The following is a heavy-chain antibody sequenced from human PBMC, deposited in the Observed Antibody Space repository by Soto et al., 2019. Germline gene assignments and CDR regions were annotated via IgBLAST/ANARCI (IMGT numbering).Heavy chain of an antibody. D-gene: IGHD2-8*01. CDR3: ARGGHCTNGVCSALDY. Sequence: QVQLQESGPGLVKPSGTLSLTCTVSGGSISTYYWSWIRQPPGKGLEWIGYIDYGGSANYNPSLRSRVTISVDTSKKQFSLKLSSVTAADTAVYYCARGGHCTNGVCSALDYWGQGTLVTVSS. CDR1: GGSISTYY. CDR2: IDYGGSA. J-gene: IGHJ4*02. V-gene: IGHV4-59*08.